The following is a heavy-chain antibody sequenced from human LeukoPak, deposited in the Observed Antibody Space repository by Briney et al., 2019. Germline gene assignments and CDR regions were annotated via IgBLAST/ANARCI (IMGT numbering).Heavy chain of an antibody. CDR1: GFIFSSHA. CDR2: IKTDGSET. V-gene: IGHV3-7*03. D-gene: IGHD6-19*01. J-gene: IGHJ4*02. CDR3: AKNNGWFHLAQ. Sequence: GGSLRLSCAASGFIFSSHAMHWVRQAPGKGLEWVGHIKTDGSETYYVDSLKGRFSISRDNANNALYLQMNSLRVEDTAVYYCAKNNGWFHLAQWGQGTLVTVSS.